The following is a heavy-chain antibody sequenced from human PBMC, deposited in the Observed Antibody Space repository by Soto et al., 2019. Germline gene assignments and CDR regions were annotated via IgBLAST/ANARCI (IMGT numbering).Heavy chain of an antibody. D-gene: IGHD3-22*01. V-gene: IGHV3-23*01. CDR1: GFTFSSYA. J-gene: IGHJ4*02. CDR2: ISGSGGST. Sequence: PGGSLRLSCAASGFTFSSYAMSWVRQAPGKGLEWVSAISGSGGSTYYADSVKGRFTISRDNSKNTLYLQMNSLRAEDTAVYYCAKEVNTMIVVVIGAFDYWGQGTLVTVSS. CDR3: AKEVNTMIVVVIGAFDY.